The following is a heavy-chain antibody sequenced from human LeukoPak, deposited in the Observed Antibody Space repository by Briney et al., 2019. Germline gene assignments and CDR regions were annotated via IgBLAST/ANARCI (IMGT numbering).Heavy chain of an antibody. CDR3: AKGLFYCRGGSCYEPLDY. Sequence: PGGSLRLSCAASGFTFDDYTMHWVRQAPGKGLEGVSGISWNSGSIGYADSVKGRFTISRDNAKNSLYLQMDSLRAEDTALYYCAKGLFYCRGGSCYEPLDYWGQGTLVTVSS. D-gene: IGHD2-15*01. V-gene: IGHV3-9*01. J-gene: IGHJ4*02. CDR2: ISWNSGSI. CDR1: GFTFDDYT.